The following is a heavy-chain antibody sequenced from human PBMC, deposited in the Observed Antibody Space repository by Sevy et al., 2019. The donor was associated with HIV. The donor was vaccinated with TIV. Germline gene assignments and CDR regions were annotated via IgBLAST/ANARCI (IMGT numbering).Heavy chain of an antibody. J-gene: IGHJ6*02. CDR2: ITSSSSFI. D-gene: IGHD1-20*01. Sequence: GGSLRLSCAASGFTFRSYSMNWVRQAPGRGLEWASSITSSSSFIFCEDSVKGRFTISRDNAKNSLFLQMNSLRAEDTAVYYCARPTSGLSEYEPLDNARFYGMDVWGQGTTVTVSS. CDR3: ARPTSGLSEYEPLDNARFYGMDV. CDR1: GFTFRSYS. V-gene: IGHV3-21*01.